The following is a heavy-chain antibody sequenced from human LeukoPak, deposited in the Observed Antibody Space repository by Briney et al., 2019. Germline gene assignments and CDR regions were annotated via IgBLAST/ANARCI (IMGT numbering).Heavy chain of an antibody. CDR1: GGSISSYH. CDR2: MYNSGST. CDR3: AGRDANLDIVPTLFPFDY. D-gene: IGHD5-12*01. Sequence: SETLSLTCAVSGGSISSYHWSWFRQAPGKGLEWLGYMYNSGSTDFNPSLKSRVTISGDTSKNQFSLKLSSVTAADTAVYYCAGRDANLDIVPTLFPFDYWGQGALVTVSS. J-gene: IGHJ4*02. V-gene: IGHV4-59*13.